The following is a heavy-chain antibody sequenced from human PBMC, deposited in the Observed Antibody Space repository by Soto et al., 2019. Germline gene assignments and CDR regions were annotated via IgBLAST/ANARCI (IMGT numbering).Heavy chain of an antibody. V-gene: IGHV1-46*03. CDR3: ARNLEQQPPKHYYYYGMDV. CDR1: GYTLTSYY. J-gene: IGHJ6*02. CDR2: INPSGGST. Sequence: ASVKVSCKAPGYTLTSYYMHWVRQAPGQGLEWMGIINPSGGSTNYAQKFQGRVTMTRDTSTSTVYMELSSLRSEDTAVYYCARNLEQQPPKHYYYYGMDVWGQGTTVTVS. D-gene: IGHD6-13*01.